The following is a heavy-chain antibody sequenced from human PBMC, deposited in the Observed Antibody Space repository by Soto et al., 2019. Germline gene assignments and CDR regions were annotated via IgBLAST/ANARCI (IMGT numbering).Heavy chain of an antibody. CDR1: GDIVSSDSVT. CDR3: VRLIGNSWLDY. J-gene: IGHJ5*01. V-gene: IGHV6-1*01. Sequence: QVQLQQSGPGLVKPSQTLSLTCAISGDIVSSDSVTWNWIRRSPSRGLEWLGRTYYRSKWYSDYALSMKSRVTINADMSKNQVSLQRNSVTHEDSAVYYCVRLIGNSWLDYWGQGPLVPVSS. D-gene: IGHD2-8*01. CDR2: TYYRSKWYS.